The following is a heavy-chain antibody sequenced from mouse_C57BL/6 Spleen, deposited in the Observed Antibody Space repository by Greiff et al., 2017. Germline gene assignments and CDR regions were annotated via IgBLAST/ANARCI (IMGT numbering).Heavy chain of an antibody. CDR3: ALIYYYGSSPYYYAMDY. CDR1: GYAFSSYW. J-gene: IGHJ4*01. V-gene: IGHV1-80*01. Sequence: QVQLQQSGAELVKPGASVKISCKASGYAFSSYWMNWVKQRPGKGLEWIGQIYPGDGDTNYNGKFKGKATLTADKSSSTAYMQLSSLSSEDSAVYFCALIYYYGSSPYYYAMDYWGQGTSVTVSS. D-gene: IGHD1-1*01. CDR2: IYPGDGDT.